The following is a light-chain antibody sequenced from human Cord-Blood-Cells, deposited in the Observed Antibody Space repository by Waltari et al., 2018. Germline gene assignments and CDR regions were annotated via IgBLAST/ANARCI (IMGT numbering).Light chain of an antibody. J-gene: IGKJ2*01. CDR2: AAS. CDR1: QSISSY. CDR3: QQSYSTPYT. Sequence: DIQMTQSPSSLSASVGDRVTITCRASQSISSYLNWYQQKPGKAPKLLVYAASSLQSGVPSRFSGSGSGTDFILTISSLQPEECATYYCQQSYSTPYTCGHGTKLEIK. V-gene: IGKV1-39*01.